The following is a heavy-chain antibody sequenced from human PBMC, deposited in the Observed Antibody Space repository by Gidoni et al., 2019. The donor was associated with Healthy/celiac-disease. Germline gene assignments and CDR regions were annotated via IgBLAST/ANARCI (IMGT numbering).Heavy chain of an antibody. Sequence: QVQLQQWGAGLLKPAETLSLTCAVYGGSFSGYYWSWIRQPPGKGLEWIGEINHSGSTNYNPSLKSRVTISVDTSKNQFSLKLSSVTAADTAVYYCASGPSQIGRQLDYWGQGTLVTVSS. CDR2: INHSGST. CDR3: ASGPSQIGRQLDY. J-gene: IGHJ4*02. V-gene: IGHV4-34*01. CDR1: GGSFSGYY. D-gene: IGHD6-13*01.